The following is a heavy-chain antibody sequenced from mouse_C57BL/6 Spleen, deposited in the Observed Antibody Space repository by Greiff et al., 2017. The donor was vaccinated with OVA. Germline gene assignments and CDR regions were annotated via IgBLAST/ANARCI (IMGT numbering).Heavy chain of an antibody. CDR3: AREGYYGSSYYAMDY. V-gene: IGHV5-17*01. J-gene: IGHJ4*01. D-gene: IGHD1-1*01. CDR1: GFTFSDYG. Sequence: VQLKESGGGLVKPGGSLKLSCAASGFTFSDYGMHWVRQAPEKGLEWVAYISSGSSTIYYADTVKGRFTISRDNAKNTLFLQMTSLRSEDTAMYYCAREGYYGSSYYAMDYWGQGTSVTVSS. CDR2: ISSGSSTI.